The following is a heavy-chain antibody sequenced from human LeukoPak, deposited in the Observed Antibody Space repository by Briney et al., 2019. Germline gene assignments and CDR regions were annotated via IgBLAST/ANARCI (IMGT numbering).Heavy chain of an antibody. CDR1: GFTFSSYE. Sequence: GGSLSLSCAASGFTFSSYELTWVGQAQGRGLEGVSYISSSGSTIYYADSVKGRFTISRDNAKNSLYLQMNSLRAEDTAVYYCAELGITMIGGVWGKGTTVTISS. D-gene: IGHD3-10*02. CDR2: ISSSGSTI. J-gene: IGHJ6*04. CDR3: AELGITMIGGV. V-gene: IGHV3-48*03.